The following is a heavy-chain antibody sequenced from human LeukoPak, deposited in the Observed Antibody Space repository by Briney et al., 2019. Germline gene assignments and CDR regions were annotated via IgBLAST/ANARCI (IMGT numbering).Heavy chain of an antibody. Sequence: SETLSLTCSVSGDSISSRSYYWGWIRQPPGKGPEWIGSIYYSGRTYYNPPLKSRVTISVDTSKNQFSLKLTSVTAADTAVYYCARGVLTGDGGFDYWGQGTLVTVSS. J-gene: IGHJ4*02. V-gene: IGHV4-39*07. CDR2: IYYSGRT. CDR1: GDSISSRSYY. D-gene: IGHD3-9*01. CDR3: ARGVLTGDGGFDY.